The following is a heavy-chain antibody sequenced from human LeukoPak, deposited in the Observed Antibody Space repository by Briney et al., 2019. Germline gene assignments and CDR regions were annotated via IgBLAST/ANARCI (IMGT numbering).Heavy chain of an antibody. J-gene: IGHJ4*02. V-gene: IGHV3-7*03. CDR2: IKQDGSEK. D-gene: IGHD6-13*01. Sequence: GGSLRLSCEAAGTTFSRYWMNWVRQAPGKGLEWVANIKQDGSEKYYVDSVKGRFTISRDNAKNSLYLQMNSLRAEDTAVYYCAKNSGWFRFDYWGQGTLVTVSS. CDR1: GTTFSRYW. CDR3: AKNSGWFRFDY.